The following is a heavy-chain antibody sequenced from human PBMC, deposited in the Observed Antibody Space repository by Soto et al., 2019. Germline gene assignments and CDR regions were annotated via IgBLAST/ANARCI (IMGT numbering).Heavy chain of an antibody. CDR2: IYPGDSDT. J-gene: IGHJ3*02. CDR3: ARDPLIRYCSSTRCYAFDI. D-gene: IGHD2-2*01. V-gene: IGHV5-51*01. CDR1: GYSFTSYE. Sequence: PGESLKISCKGSGYSFTSYEIRWVRQTPGKGLEWMGIIYPGDSDTRYSPSFQGQVTISADKSISTAYLQWSSLKASDTAMYYCARDPLIRYCSSTRCYAFDIWGKGTMVTVSS.